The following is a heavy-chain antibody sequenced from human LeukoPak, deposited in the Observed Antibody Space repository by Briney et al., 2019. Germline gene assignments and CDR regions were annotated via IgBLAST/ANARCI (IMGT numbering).Heavy chain of an antibody. CDR3: AREISAPPLEQENWFDP. CDR1: GFTFSDYY. J-gene: IGHJ5*02. D-gene: IGHD1/OR15-1a*01. Sequence: GGSLRLSCAAPGFTFSDYYMSWIRQAPGKGLEWVSYISSSSSYTNYADSVKGRFTISRDNAKNSLYLQMNSLRAEDTAVYYCAREISAPPLEQENWFDPWGQGTLVTVSS. V-gene: IGHV3-11*06. CDR2: ISSSSSYT.